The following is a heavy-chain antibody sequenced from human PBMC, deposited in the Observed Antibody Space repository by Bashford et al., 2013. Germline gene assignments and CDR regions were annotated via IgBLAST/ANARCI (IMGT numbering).Heavy chain of an antibody. J-gene: IGHJ4*02. V-gene: IGHV3-66*04. Sequence: VRQAPGKGLEWVSIISSGGGTNHADSVKGRFTISRDTSKNTLSLQMNSLRAEDTAVYYCAKRIAAAGNTYYFDYWGQGTLVTVSS. CDR3: AKRIAAAGNTYYFDY. CDR2: ISSGGGT. D-gene: IGHD6-13*01.